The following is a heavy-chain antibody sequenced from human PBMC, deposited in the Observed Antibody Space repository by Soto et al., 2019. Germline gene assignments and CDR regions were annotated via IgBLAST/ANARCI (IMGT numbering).Heavy chain of an antibody. V-gene: IGHV4-39*07. J-gene: IGHJ4*02. Sequence: SETLSLTCTVSGGSISSSNYYWGWIRQPPGKGLEWIGEINHSGSTNYNPSLKSRVTISVDTSKNQFSLKLSSVTAADTAVYYCARGRGVTMVRGRSNFDYWGQGTLVTVSS. D-gene: IGHD3-10*01. CDR2: INHSGST. CDR3: ARGRGVTMVRGRSNFDY. CDR1: GGSISSSNYY.